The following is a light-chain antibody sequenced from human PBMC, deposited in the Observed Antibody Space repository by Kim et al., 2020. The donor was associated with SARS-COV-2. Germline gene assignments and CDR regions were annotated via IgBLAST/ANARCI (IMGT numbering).Light chain of an antibody. CDR1: QGISSY. CDR3: QQLNSYPLP. CDR2: AAS. V-gene: IGKV1-9*01. J-gene: IGKJ4*01. Sequence: ASLGDRVTITCRASQGISSYLAWYQQKPGKAPKLLIYAASTLQSGVPSRFSGSGSGTDFTLTISSLQPDDFATYYCQQLNSYPLPFGGGTKVDIK.